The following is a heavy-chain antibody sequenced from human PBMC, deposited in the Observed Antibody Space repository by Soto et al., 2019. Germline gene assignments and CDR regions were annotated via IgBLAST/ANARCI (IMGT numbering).Heavy chain of an antibody. D-gene: IGHD2-8*01. CDR1: GFTFSSYA. CDR2: ISGNSGKT. J-gene: IGHJ4*01. Sequence: EVQLLESGGGLVQPGGSLRLSCTASGFTFSSYAMSWVRQAPGKELEWVSTISGNSGKTNYAESVKGRFSISRDNSKNTGHLQLDSLRAEDTAVYFCAKLGFVLMEISYFHQWGHGTLVTVSS. CDR3: AKLGFVLMEISYFHQ. V-gene: IGHV3-23*01.